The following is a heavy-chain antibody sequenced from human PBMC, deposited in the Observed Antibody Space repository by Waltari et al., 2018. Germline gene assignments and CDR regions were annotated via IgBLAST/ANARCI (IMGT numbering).Heavy chain of an antibody. J-gene: IGHJ6*02. V-gene: IGHV1-2*02. Sequence: QVQLVQSGAEVKKPGASVKVSCKASGYTFPHHYIYWVRQAPGHGLECVGWINPNSGGTHYAQKFQGRVTMTRDTSISTVYMDLSSLRSDDTAVYYCARERIAAAGFYYYYGMDVWGQGTTVTVSS. CDR3: ARERIAAAGFYYYYGMDV. D-gene: IGHD6-13*01. CDR1: GYTFPHHY. CDR2: INPNSGGT.